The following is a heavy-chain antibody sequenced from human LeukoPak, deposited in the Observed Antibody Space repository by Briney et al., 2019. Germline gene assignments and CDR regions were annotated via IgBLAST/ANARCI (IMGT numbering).Heavy chain of an antibody. V-gene: IGHV3-23*01. CDR3: AKDRSYYDSSGLFDY. Sequence: GGSLRLSCAGSGFTFSSYAMSWVRQAPGKGLEWVSAISGSGGSTYYADSVTGRFTISRDNSKNTLYLQMNRLRAEDTAVYYCAKDRSYYDSSGLFDYWGQGTLVTVSS. CDR1: GFTFSSYA. J-gene: IGHJ4*02. CDR2: ISGSGGST. D-gene: IGHD3-22*01.